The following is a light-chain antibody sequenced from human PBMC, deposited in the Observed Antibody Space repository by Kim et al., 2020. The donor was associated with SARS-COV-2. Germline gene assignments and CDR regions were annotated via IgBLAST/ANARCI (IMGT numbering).Light chain of an antibody. CDR1: QSISSY. V-gene: IGKV1-39*01. CDR2: AAS. CDR3: QQSYSTPRT. Sequence: ASVGDRVTITCRASQSISSYLNWYQQKPGKAPKLLIYAASSLQSGVPSRFSGSGSGTDFTLTISSLQPEDFVTYYCQQSYSTPRTFGGGTKVDIK. J-gene: IGKJ4*01.